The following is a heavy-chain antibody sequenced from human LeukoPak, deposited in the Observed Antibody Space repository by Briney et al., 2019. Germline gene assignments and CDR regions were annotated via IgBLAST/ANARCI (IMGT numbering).Heavy chain of an antibody. Sequence: GSLRLSCAASGFTFDDYAMHWVRQAPGKGLEWVSLISWDGGSTYYADSVKGRFTISRDNSKNSLYLQMNSLRAEDTALYYCAKDVGGNSYYFDYWGQGTLVTVSS. CDR1: GFTFDDYA. V-gene: IGHV3-43D*03. CDR3: AKDVGGNSYYFDY. CDR2: ISWDGGST. D-gene: IGHD4-23*01. J-gene: IGHJ4*02.